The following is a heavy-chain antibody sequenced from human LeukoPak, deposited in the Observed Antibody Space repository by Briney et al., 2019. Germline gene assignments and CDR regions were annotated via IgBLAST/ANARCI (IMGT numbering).Heavy chain of an antibody. D-gene: IGHD6-13*01. Sequence: SGRSLRLSCAASGFTFSSYGMHWVRQAPGKGLEWVAVIWYDGSNKYYADSAKGRFTISRDNSKNTLYLQMNTLSAEDTAVYYCARDQWGSSPYGMDVWGQGTTVTVSS. CDR2: IWYDGSNK. J-gene: IGHJ6*02. CDR1: GFTFSSYG. CDR3: ARDQWGSSPYGMDV. V-gene: IGHV3-33*01.